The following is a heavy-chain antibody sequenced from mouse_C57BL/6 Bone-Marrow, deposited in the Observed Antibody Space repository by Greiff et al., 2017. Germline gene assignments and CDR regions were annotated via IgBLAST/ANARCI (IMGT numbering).Heavy chain of an antibody. CDR3: ARPYYSNYWYFDV. D-gene: IGHD2-5*01. J-gene: IGHJ1*03. Sequence: VQLQQPGAELVKPGASVKMSCKASGYTFTSYWITWVKQRPGQGLEWIGDIYPGSGSANYNEKFKSKATLTVDTSSSTAYMQLSSLTSEDSAVYYCARPYYSNYWYFDVWGTGTTVTVSA. V-gene: IGHV1-55*01. CDR1: GYTFTSYW. CDR2: IYPGSGSA.